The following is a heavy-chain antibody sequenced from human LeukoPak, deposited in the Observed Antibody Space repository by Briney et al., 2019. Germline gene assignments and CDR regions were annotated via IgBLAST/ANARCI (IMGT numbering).Heavy chain of an antibody. D-gene: IGHD4-23*01. CDR2: MNPNSGNT. CDR1: GYTFTTYD. Sequence: RASVKVSCKASGYTFTTYDINWVRQATGQGLERMGWMNPNSGNTGYAQKFQGRVTMTRNTSISTAYMELSSLRSEDTAVYYCARGPNKSDGGNSGSAWFDPWGQGTLVTVSS. J-gene: IGHJ5*02. V-gene: IGHV1-8*01. CDR3: ARGPNKSDGGNSGSAWFDP.